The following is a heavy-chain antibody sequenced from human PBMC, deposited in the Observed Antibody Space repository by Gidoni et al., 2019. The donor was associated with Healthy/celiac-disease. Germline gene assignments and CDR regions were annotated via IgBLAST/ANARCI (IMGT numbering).Heavy chain of an antibody. CDR3: TTRAWETYYYDSSGYYSYDY. V-gene: IGHV3-15*01. J-gene: IGHJ4*02. Sequence: SCASSGFTFSNAWMSWVRQAPGKGLEWVGRIKSKTDGGTTDYAATVKGRFTISRDDSKNTLYLQMNSLKTEDTAVYYCTTRAWETYYYDSSGYYSYDYWGQGTLVTVSS. D-gene: IGHD3-22*01. CDR2: IKSKTDGGTT. CDR1: GFTFSNAW.